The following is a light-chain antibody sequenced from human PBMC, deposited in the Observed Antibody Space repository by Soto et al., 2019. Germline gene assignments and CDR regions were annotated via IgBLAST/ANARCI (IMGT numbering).Light chain of an antibody. CDR3: QQYNNWPPWT. CDR2: GES. J-gene: IGKJ1*01. Sequence: EIVMTQSPATLSVSPGERATLSCRASQSISSNLAWYQQKPGQAPRLLIYGESTRATGIPARFSGSGSGTEFTLTISSLQSEDCAVYYCQQYNNWPPWTFGQGTKVEIK. CDR1: QSISSN. V-gene: IGKV3D-15*01.